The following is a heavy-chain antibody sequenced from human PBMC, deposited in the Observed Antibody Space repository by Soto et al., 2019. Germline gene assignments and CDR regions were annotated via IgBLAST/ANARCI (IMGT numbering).Heavy chain of an antibody. CDR2: INGSRGST. CDR3: ATDRDVLRFLEWPTDGFDI. CDR1: GFTFSSYA. Sequence: GGSLRLSCAASGFTFSSYAMSWVRQALGKGLGWVSAINGSRGSTYYADSVKGRYTISRDNSKNTLYLQRTSLRAENTAVYYCATDRDVLRFLEWPTDGFDIWCQGTMVTV. V-gene: IGHV3-23*01. J-gene: IGHJ3*02. D-gene: IGHD3-3*01.